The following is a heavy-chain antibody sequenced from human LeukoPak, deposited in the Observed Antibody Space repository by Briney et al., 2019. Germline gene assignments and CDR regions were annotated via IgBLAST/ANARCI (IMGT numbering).Heavy chain of an antibody. Sequence: GGSLRLSCAASGFTFRDYSMNWVRQAPGKGLEWISSISGGGDTIYYADSVKGRFTISRDSAKNSLYLQMNSLRAEDTAVYYCARRLYYFDFWGQGALVTVSS. J-gene: IGHJ4*02. CDR1: GFTFRDYS. CDR2: ISGGGDTI. CDR3: ARRLYYFDF. V-gene: IGHV3-48*04. D-gene: IGHD2/OR15-2a*01.